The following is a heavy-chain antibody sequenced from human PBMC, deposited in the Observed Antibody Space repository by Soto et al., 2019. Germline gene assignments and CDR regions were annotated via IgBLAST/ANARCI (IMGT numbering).Heavy chain of an antibody. J-gene: IGHJ4*02. Sequence: QVQLVQSGAEVKKPGASVKVSCKASGYTFTSYTMHWVRQAPGQGLEWMGWINAGNGNTQSSQKFQGRVTITRDTSAGTAYRALNRLRSEDTAVYLCASNRVVVVDGTRALGYWGQGTLVTVSS. CDR2: INAGNGNT. D-gene: IGHD2-15*01. V-gene: IGHV1-3*01. CDR1: GYTFTSYT. CDR3: ASNRVVVVDGTRALGY.